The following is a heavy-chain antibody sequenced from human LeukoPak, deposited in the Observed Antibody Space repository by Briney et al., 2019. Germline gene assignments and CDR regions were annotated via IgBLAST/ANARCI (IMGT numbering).Heavy chain of an antibody. V-gene: IGHV1-18*01. CDR1: GYTFTSYG. Sequence: ASVKVSCKASGYTFTSYGISWVRQAPGQGLECMAWISAYNGNTNYAQKLQGRVTMTTDQSTSTAYVALRSLRSDDTAVYYCARDQEWFGEIGMDVWGKGTTVTVSS. J-gene: IGHJ6*03. D-gene: IGHD3-10*01. CDR3: ARDQEWFGEIGMDV. CDR2: ISAYNGNT.